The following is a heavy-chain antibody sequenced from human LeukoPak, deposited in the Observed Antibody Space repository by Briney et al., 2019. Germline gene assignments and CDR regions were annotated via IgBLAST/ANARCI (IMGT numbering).Heavy chain of an antibody. Sequence: SETLSLTCAVYGGSFSGYYWSWIRQPPGKGLEWIGSVYYSGSTYYNPSFKSRVTLAVDTSKNQFSLKLSSVTAADTAVYYCARAYCNSATCSGVGYFDLWGRGTLVTVSS. D-gene: IGHD2-2*01. J-gene: IGHJ2*01. CDR3: ARAYCNSATCSGVGYFDL. V-gene: IGHV4-34*01. CDR2: VYYSGST. CDR1: GGSFSGYY.